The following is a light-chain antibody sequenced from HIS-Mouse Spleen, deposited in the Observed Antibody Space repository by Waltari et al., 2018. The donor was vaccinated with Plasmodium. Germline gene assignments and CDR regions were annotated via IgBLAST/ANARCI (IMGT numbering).Light chain of an antibody. Sequence: QSALTQPASVSGSPGQSITISCTGTSSDVGSYNLVSWYQQHPGKAPKLMIYEGSKRPSGVPNRFSAAKSGNTASLTFSGLQAEDEADYYCCSYAGSSTYVFGTGTKVTVL. CDR1: SSDVGSYNL. V-gene: IGLV2-23*01. CDR2: EGS. J-gene: IGLJ1*01. CDR3: CSYAGSSTYV.